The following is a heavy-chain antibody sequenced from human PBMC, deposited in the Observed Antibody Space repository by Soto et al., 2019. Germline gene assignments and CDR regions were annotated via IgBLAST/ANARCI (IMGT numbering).Heavy chain of an antibody. CDR1: GFTFSSYS. J-gene: IGHJ6*02. V-gene: IGHV3-21*01. CDR2: ISSSSYI. D-gene: IGHD6-13*01. CDR3: ARWAAAGRYYYYGMDV. Sequence: GGSLRLSCAASGFTFSSYSMNWVRQAPGKGLEWVSSISSSSYIYYADSVKGRFTISRDNAKNSLYLQMNSLRAEDTAVYYCARWAAAGRYYYYGMDVWGQGTTVTVSS.